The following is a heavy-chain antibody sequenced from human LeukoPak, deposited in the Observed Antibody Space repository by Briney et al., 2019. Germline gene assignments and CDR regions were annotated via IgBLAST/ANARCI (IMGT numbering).Heavy chain of an antibody. D-gene: IGHD5-24*01. J-gene: IGHJ4*02. CDR1: GGTFSSYA. V-gene: IGHV1-69*04. Sequence: SVKVSCKASGGTFSSYAISWVRQAPGQGLEWMGRIIPILGIANYAQKFQGRVTITADKSTSTAYMELSSLRSEDTAVYYCAREGRDGYNYFDYWGQGTLVTVSS. CDR2: IIPILGIA. CDR3: AREGRDGYNYFDY.